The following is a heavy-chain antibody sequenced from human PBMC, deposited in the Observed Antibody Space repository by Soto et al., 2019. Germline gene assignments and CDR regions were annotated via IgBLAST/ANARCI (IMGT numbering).Heavy chain of an antibody. CDR2: IYYSGTA. V-gene: IGHV4-31*03. CDR3: PRAKLVPAYWEWFYP. D-gene: IGHD2-2*01. Sequence: QVQLQESGPGLVQPSQTLSLTCSVSGDSITNGYYYWSWIRQHPGKGLEWIGYIYYSGTAYYNPSFKSRATISVDTSENQFSLKLTSVTAADTAMYYCPRAKLVPAYWEWFYPWGQGTLVTVSS. CDR1: GDSITNGYYY. J-gene: IGHJ5*02.